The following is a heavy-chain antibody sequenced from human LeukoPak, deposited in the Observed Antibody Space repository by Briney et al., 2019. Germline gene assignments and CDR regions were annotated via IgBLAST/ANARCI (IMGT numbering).Heavy chain of an antibody. J-gene: IGHJ6*04. V-gene: IGHV4-59*01. CDR3: ARDGTYYYGSGTPGYYGMDV. CDR1: GGSLSSYY. Sequence: SDTLSLTCTVSGGSLSSYYWRWIRQPPGKGLEWIGYIYYSGSTNYNPSLKSRVTISVDTSKNQFSLKLSSVTAADTAVYYCARDGTYYYGSGTPGYYGMDVWGKGTTVTVSS. D-gene: IGHD3-10*01. CDR2: IYYSGST.